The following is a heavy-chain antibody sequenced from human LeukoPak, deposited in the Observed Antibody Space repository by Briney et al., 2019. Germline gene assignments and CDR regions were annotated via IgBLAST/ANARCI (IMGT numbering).Heavy chain of an antibody. Sequence: GGSLRLSCAASGFTVSHNYMTWVRQAPGKGLEWISVIYIDGSTYFADSVKGRFTISRDQANNTLYLQMNTLRDEDTAVYYCARGPRYSFYWGQGTLLSVSS. V-gene: IGHV3-53*01. CDR1: GFTVSHNY. CDR2: IYIDGST. D-gene: IGHD6-13*01. J-gene: IGHJ4*02. CDR3: ARGPRYSFY.